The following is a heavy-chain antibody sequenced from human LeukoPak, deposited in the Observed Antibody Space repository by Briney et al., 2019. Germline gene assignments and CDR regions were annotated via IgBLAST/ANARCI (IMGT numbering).Heavy chain of an antibody. CDR1: GFTFTSSA. V-gene: IGHV1-58*02. D-gene: IGHD3-3*01. CDR2: IVVGSGNT. Sequence: SVKVSCKASGFTFTSSAMQWVRQARGQRLEWIGWIVVGSGNTNYAQKFQERVTITRDMSTSTAYMDLSSLRSEDTAVYYCAADLSYDFWSGYNGWFDPWGQGTLVTVSS. CDR3: AADLSYDFWSGYNGWFDP. J-gene: IGHJ5*02.